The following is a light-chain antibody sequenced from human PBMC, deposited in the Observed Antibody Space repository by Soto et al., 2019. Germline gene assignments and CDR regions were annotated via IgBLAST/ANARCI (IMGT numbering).Light chain of an antibody. CDR3: QQYNNWPQT. CDR1: QSVTST. Sequence: EIVLTQSPGTLSLSPGERATLSCRASQSVTSTSLAWYQQIPGQTPRLLIYGASTRATDIPARFSGSGSGTEFTLTISSLQSEDFAEYHCQQYNNWPQTFGQGTKVDIK. V-gene: IGKV3-15*01. J-gene: IGKJ1*01. CDR2: GAS.